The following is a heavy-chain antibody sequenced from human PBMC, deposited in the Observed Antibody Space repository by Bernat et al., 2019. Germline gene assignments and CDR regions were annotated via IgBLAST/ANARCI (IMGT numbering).Heavy chain of an antibody. J-gene: IGHJ4*02. CDR1: GFTFSSYG. CDR3: ARSSTYYDYIWGSYRPDYYFDY. V-gene: IGHV3-33*01. CDR2: IWYDGSNK. Sequence: QVQLVESGGGVVQPGRSPRLSCAASGFTFSSYGMHWVRQAPGKGLEWVAVIWYDGSNKYYADSVKGRFTISRDNSKNTLYLQMNSLRAEDTAVYYCARSSTYYDYIWGSYRPDYYFDYWGQGTLVTVSS. D-gene: IGHD3-16*02.